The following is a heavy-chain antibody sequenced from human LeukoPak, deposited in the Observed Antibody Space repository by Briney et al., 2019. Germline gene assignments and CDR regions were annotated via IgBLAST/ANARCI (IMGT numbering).Heavy chain of an antibody. J-gene: IGHJ4*02. CDR2: ISGSGGST. CDR1: GFTFSSYG. V-gene: IGHV3-23*01. D-gene: IGHD5-12*01. Sequence: PGGTLRLSCAASGFTFSSYGMSWVRQAPGKGLEWVPAISGSGGSTYYADSVKGRFSISRDNSKNTLYLQMNSLRAEDTAVYYCAKGRGYSGYDLGEFDYWGQGTLVTVSS. CDR3: AKGRGYSGYDLGEFDY.